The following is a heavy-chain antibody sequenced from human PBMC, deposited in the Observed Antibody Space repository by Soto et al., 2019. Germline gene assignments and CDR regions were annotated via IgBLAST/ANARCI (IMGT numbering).Heavy chain of an antibody. CDR1: GFDFTSYS. J-gene: IGHJ6*03. V-gene: IGHV3-21*02. Sequence: EVQLVESGGCLVKPGGSVRLSCAASGFDFTSYSMNWVRQAPGKGLEWVSSINEDSSYIYYAHSLRGRFTISRDNAKESLYLQMNSLRAEDTAVYYCVRDFGWYFRSGYMDVWGDGATVTVSS. CDR3: VRDFGWYFRSGYMDV. CDR2: INEDSSYI. D-gene: IGHD3-3*01.